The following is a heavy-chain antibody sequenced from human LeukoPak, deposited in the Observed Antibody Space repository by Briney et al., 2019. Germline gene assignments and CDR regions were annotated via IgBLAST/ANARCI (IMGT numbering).Heavy chain of an antibody. CDR2: IYSSGST. Sequence: SETLSLTCTASGGSISSYYWSWIRQPAGKGLEWIGRIYSSGSTNFNPSLKSRVTISVDTSKNQFSPKLSSVTAADTAVYYCARLYSYGSPDYWGQGTLVTVSS. J-gene: IGHJ4*02. V-gene: IGHV4-4*07. CDR3: ARLYSYGSPDY. D-gene: IGHD5-18*01. CDR1: GGSISSYY.